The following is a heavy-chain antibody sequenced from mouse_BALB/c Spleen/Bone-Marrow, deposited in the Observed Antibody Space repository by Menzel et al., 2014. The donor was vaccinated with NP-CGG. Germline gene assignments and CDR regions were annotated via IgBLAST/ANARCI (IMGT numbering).Heavy chain of an antibody. CDR3: ARGRFAY. J-gene: IGHJ3*01. CDR1: GYTITSYW. V-gene: IGHV1-7*01. Sequence: VKLQESGAELAKPGASVKMSCKASGYTITSYWMHWVKQRPGQGLEWIGYINPSTGYTEYNQKFKDKATLTADKSSSTAYMQLSSLTSEDSAVYFCARGRFAYWGQGTLVNVSA. CDR2: INPSTGYT.